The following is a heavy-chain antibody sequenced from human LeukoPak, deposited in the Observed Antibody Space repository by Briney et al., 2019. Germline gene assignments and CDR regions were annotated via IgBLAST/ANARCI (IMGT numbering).Heavy chain of an antibody. CDR3: ARDLTN. Sequence: GASVKVSCRASGHIFTDYYLHWVRQAPGQGLQWMGMVNPTAGSRAYAQDFQDRVTMTRDTSTSTVYMELYSQRSEDTAMYYCARDLTNWGQGTLVTVSS. V-gene: IGHV1-46*03. J-gene: IGHJ4*02. CDR1: GHIFTDYY. CDR2: VNPTAGSR.